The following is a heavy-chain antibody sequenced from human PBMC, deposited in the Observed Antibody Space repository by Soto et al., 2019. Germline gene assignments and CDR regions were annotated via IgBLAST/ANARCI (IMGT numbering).Heavy chain of an antibody. D-gene: IGHD3-10*01. CDR1: GGSISSYY. V-gene: IGHV4-59*01. Sequence: PSETLSLTCTVSGGSISSYYWSWIRQPPGKGLEWIGYIYYSGSTNYNPSLKSRVTISVDTSKNQFSLKLSAVTAADTAGYYWPRAKALLCPGEFFSVECSAPGAQGTRATASS. CDR3: PRAKALLCPGEFFSVECSAP. J-gene: IGHJ5*02. CDR2: IYYSGST.